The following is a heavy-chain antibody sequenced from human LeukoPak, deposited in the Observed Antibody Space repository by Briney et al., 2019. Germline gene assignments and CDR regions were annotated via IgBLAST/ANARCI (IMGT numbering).Heavy chain of an antibody. CDR1: GFTFSSYA. CDR2: ISGSGGST. D-gene: IGHD3-22*01. Sequence: GGSLRLSCAASGFTFSSYAMSWVRQAPGKGLEWVSAISGSGGSTYYADSAKGRFTISRDNSKNTLYLQMNSLRTEDTAVYYCAKAVMVALAELSYWGQGTLVTVSS. V-gene: IGHV3-23*01. J-gene: IGHJ4*02. CDR3: AKAVMVALAELSY.